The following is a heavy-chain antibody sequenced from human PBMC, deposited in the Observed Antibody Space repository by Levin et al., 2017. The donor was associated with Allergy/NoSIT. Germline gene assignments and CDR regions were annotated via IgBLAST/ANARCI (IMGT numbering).Heavy chain of an antibody. Sequence: GESLKISCAASGFTFSSYAMSWVRQAPGKGLEWVSAISGSGGSTYYADSVKGRFTISRDNSKNTLYLQMNSLRAEDTAVYYCANYDSSGYYFDYWGQGTLVTVSS. V-gene: IGHV3-23*01. CDR2: ISGSGGST. CDR3: ANYDSSGYYFDY. CDR1: GFTFSSYA. D-gene: IGHD3-22*01. J-gene: IGHJ4*02.